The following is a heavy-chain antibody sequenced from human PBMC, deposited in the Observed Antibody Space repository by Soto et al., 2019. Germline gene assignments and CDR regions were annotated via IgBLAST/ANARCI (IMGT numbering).Heavy chain of an antibody. J-gene: IGHJ4*02. D-gene: IGHD3-22*01. CDR1: GFTFSSYW. CDR3: ARLGERITMIVVVKYYFDY. Sequence: GGSLRLSXAASGFTFSSYWMSWVRQAPGKGLEWVANIKQDGSEKYYVDSVKGRFTISRDNAKNSLYLQMNSLRAEDTAVYYCARLGERITMIVVVKYYFDYWGQGTLVTVSS. V-gene: IGHV3-7*01. CDR2: IKQDGSEK.